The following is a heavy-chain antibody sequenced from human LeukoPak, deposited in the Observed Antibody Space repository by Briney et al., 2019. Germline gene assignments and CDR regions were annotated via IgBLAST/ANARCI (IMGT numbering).Heavy chain of an antibody. CDR1: GFTFSSYS. V-gene: IGHV3-21*01. D-gene: IGHD6-6*01. CDR3: ASLFSVAARPDY. J-gene: IGHJ4*02. Sequence: PGGSLRLSCAASGFTFSSYSMNWVRQAPGKGLEWVSSISSSSSSYIYYADSVKGRFTISRDNAKNSLYLQMNSLRAEDTAVYYCASLFSVAARPDYWGQGTLVTVSS. CDR2: ISSSSSSYI.